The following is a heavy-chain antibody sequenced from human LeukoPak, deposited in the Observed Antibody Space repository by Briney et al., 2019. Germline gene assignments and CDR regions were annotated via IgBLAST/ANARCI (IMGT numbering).Heavy chain of an antibody. J-gene: IGHJ4*02. CDR2: IRYDGSNK. Sequence: GGSLRLSCAASGFTFSSYGMHWVRQAPGKGLEWVAFIRYDGSNKYYADSVKGRFTISRDNSKNTLYLQMNSLRAEDTAVYYCAKDRRRVVPAAIEDYWGQGTLVTVSS. CDR1: GFTFSSYG. CDR3: AKDRRRVVPAAIEDY. D-gene: IGHD2-2*01. V-gene: IGHV3-30*02.